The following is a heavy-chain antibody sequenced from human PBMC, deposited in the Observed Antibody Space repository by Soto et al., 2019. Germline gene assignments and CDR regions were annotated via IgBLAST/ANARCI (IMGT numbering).Heavy chain of an antibody. CDR1: GFNFGNFA. D-gene: IGHD6-19*01. CDR3: AKDWGRIAVAGWTD. J-gene: IGHJ4*02. V-gene: IGHV3-23*01. CDR2: LAVPYTGAQT. Sequence: PGGSLRLSCTASGFNFGNFAMGRARQAPGKGLEWLSSLAVPYTGAQTYYADSVAGRLTVSRDDSKNTLYLELNSLRAEDTAVYYCAKDWGRIAVAGWTDWGPGTQVTVSS.